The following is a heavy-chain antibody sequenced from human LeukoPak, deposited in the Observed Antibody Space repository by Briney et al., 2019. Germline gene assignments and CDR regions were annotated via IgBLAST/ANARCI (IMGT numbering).Heavy chain of an antibody. V-gene: IGHV1-46*01. CDR3: ARDPYGSGSPKDYYMDV. CDR1: GGTFSSYA. Sequence: GASVKVSCKASGGTFSSYAISWVRQAPGQGLEWMGIINPSGGSTSYAQKFQGRVTMTRDTSTSTVYMELSSLRSEDTAVYYCARDPYGSGSPKDYYMDVWGKGTTVTVSS. J-gene: IGHJ6*03. D-gene: IGHD3-10*01. CDR2: INPSGGST.